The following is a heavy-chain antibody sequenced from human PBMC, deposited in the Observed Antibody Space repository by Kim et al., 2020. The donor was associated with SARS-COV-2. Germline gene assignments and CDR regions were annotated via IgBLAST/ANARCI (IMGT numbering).Heavy chain of an antibody. Sequence: GGSLRLSCAASGFTFSSYWMHWVRQAPGKGLVWVSRINSDGSSTSYADSVKGRFTISRDNAKNTLYLQMNSLRAEDTAVYYCARAEVTYYDFWSGYYTGNSYYYYGMDVWGQGTTVTVSS. V-gene: IGHV3-74*01. J-gene: IGHJ6*02. CDR1: GFTFSSYW. D-gene: IGHD3-3*01. CDR3: ARAEVTYYDFWSGYYTGNSYYYYGMDV. CDR2: INSDGSST.